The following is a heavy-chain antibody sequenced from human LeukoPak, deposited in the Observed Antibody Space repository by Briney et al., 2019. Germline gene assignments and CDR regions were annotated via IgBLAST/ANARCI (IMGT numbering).Heavy chain of an antibody. J-gene: IGHJ5*02. CDR1: GFTFSDCY. CDR3: ARDYMVRGDIITSNWFDP. D-gene: IGHD3-10*01. CDR2: ISSSSSYT. Sequence: PGGSLRLSRAASGFTFSDCYMSWIRQAPGKGLECGSYISSSSSYTNYADSVKGRFTISRENAKNSLYLQMQSQREEDAAVYYCARDYMVRGDIITSNWFDPWGQGTLVTVSS. V-gene: IGHV3-11*06.